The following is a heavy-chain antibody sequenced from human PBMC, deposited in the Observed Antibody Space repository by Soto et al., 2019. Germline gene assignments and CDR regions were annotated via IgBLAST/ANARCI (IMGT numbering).Heavy chain of an antibody. CDR2: ISANGQGI. D-gene: IGHD1-7*01. CDR3: AKDRNYPRDQFHN. CDR1: GFTFNNYA. Sequence: SGGSLRLSCAASGFTFNNYAMSWVRQAPGKGLEWVSAISANGQGIYYADSVKGRFIISRDSSKNTVFLHMDSLTAEDTAVYYCAKDRNYPRDQFHNWGQGTLVTDSS. V-gene: IGHV3-23*01. J-gene: IGHJ4*02.